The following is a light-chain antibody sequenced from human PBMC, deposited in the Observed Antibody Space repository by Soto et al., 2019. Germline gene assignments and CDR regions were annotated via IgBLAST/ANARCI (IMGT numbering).Light chain of an antibody. CDR1: QSVSRSY. V-gene: IGKV3-20*01. CDR2: DAS. CDR3: QQYGSSPPFT. Sequence: EIVLTQSPGTLSLSPGDRATPSCRASQSVSRSYLGWYQQKPGQAPRLLIYDASTKATAIPDRISGGGSGTDFTLTITGLEPEDLAVYYCQQYGSSPPFTFGQGTRLEIK. J-gene: IGKJ5*01.